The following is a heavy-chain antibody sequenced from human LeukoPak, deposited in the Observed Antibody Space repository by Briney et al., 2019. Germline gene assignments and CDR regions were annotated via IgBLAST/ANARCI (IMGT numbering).Heavy chain of an antibody. J-gene: IGHJ4*02. D-gene: IGHD2-15*01. Sequence: SQTLSLTCAVSGGSISSGGYSWNWIRQPPGKGLEWIGNIYHSGSTYHNPSLKSRVTISVDRSKNQFSLNLSSVTAADTAVYFCARGGAVAATPDFWGQGTLVIVSS. CDR3: ARGGAVAATPDF. CDR1: GGSISSGGYS. CDR2: IYHSGST. V-gene: IGHV4-30-2*01.